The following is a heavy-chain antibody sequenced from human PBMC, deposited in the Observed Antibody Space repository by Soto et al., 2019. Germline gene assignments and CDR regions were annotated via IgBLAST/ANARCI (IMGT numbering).Heavy chain of an antibody. V-gene: IGHV2-5*02. J-gene: IGHJ4*02. CDR2: IYWDDAK. D-gene: IGHD3-16*01. Sequence: QITLKESGPTLVKPPQTLTLTCTFSGFSLTTSGVGVGWIRQPPGKALEWVALIYWDDAKEYSPSLKSRLTITQDTSKNPVALTMTNMDPVEPATYSCAHKGGGDRILDYWGQGTLVTVSS. CDR3: AHKGGGDRILDY. CDR1: GFSLTTSGVG.